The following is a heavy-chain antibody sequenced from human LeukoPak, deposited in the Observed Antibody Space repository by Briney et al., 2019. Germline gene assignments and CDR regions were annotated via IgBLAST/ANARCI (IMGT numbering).Heavy chain of an antibody. CDR3: ASQYSSGWPLDY. J-gene: IGHJ4*02. CDR1: GGSISSVNYY. CDR2: IYYSGTT. D-gene: IGHD6-19*01. V-gene: IGHV4-39*01. Sequence: SETLSLTCTVSGGSISSVNYYWGWIRQPPGKGLEWIGSIYYSGTTYYNPSLKSRVTISVDTSKNQFSLKLSSVTAAYTAVYYCASQYSSGWPLDYWGQGTLVTVSS.